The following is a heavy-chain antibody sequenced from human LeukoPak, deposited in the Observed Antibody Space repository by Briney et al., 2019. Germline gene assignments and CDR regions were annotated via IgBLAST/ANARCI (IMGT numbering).Heavy chain of an antibody. Sequence: PSETLSLTCTVSGGSISSYYWSWIRQPPGKGLEWIGYIYYSGSTTYNPYLKSRVSISVDTSKNQFSLRLSSVTAADTAVYYCARDKAGYNDYWGQGTLVTVSS. D-gene: IGHD5-24*01. V-gene: IGHV4-59*01. J-gene: IGHJ4*02. CDR1: GGSISSYY. CDR3: ARDKAGYNDY. CDR2: IYYSGST.